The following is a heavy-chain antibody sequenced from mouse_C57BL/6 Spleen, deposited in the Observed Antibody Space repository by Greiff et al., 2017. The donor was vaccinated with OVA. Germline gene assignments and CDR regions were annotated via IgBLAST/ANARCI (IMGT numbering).Heavy chain of an antibody. Sequence: EVQLMESGAELVRPGASVKLSCTASGFTFTDYYMHWVKQRPEQGLEWIGRIDPEDGDTDYAPKFQGKATMTADTSSNTAYLQLSSLTSDDTAVYYCTDGNYVDYAMDYWGQGTSVTVSS. CDR3: TDGNYVDYAMDY. V-gene: IGHV14-1*01. CDR1: GFTFTDYY. D-gene: IGHD2-1*01. CDR2: IDPEDGDT. J-gene: IGHJ4*01.